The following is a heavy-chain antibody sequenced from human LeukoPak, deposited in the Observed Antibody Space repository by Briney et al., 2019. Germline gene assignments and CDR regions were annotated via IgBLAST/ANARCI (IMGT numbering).Heavy chain of an antibody. CDR1: GFTFTSSA. CDR3: AAIPLPDSRYFDWLTFDY. Sequence: ASVKVSCKASGFTFTSSAVQWVRQARGQRLEWIGWIVVGSGNTNYAQKFQEGVTITRDMSTSTAYMELSSLRSEDTAVYYCAAIPLPDSRYFDWLTFDYWGQGTLVTVSS. D-gene: IGHD3-9*01. J-gene: IGHJ4*02. V-gene: IGHV1-58*01. CDR2: IVVGSGNT.